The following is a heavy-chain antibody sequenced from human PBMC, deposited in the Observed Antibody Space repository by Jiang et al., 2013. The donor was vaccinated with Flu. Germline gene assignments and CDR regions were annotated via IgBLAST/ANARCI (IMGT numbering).Heavy chain of an antibody. Sequence: LLKPSETLSLTCAVYGGSFSGYYWSWIRQPPGKGLEWIGEINHSGSTNYNPSLKSRVTISVDTSKNQFSLKLSSVTAADTAVYYCAREFWAYGSGIAWFDPWGQGTLVTVSS. CDR3: AREFWAYGSGIAWFDP. CDR2: INHSGST. V-gene: IGHV4-34*01. J-gene: IGHJ5*02. D-gene: IGHD3-10*01. CDR1: GGSFSGYY.